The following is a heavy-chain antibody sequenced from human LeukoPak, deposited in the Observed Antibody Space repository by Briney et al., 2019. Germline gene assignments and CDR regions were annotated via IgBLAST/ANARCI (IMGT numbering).Heavy chain of an antibody. CDR2: ISSSGSTI. CDR3: ARDWDGHSGSYYDFDY. Sequence: GGSLRLSCAASGFTFSSYETNWVRQAPGKGLEWVSYISSSGSTIYYADSVKGRFTISRDNAKNSLYLQMNSLRAEDTAVYYCARDWDGHSGSYYDFDYWGQGTLVTVSS. D-gene: IGHD1-26*01. CDR1: GFTFSSYE. J-gene: IGHJ4*02. V-gene: IGHV3-48*03.